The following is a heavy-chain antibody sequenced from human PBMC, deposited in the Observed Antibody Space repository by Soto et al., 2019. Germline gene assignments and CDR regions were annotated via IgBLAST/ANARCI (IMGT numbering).Heavy chain of an antibody. D-gene: IGHD3-22*01. V-gene: IGHV3-74*01. CDR3: LRGDGDYYDGNGYLGRH. CDR2: LKSDGSGT. CDR1: GFTFSSYW. J-gene: IGHJ4*02. Sequence: EVQLVESGGGLVQPGGSLRLSRAASGFTFSSYWMHWVRQAPGKGLVWVSRLKSDGSGTTYADSVKGRLTISRDNAKTPLYLQMNSLRAEDTAVYYCLRGDGDYYDGNGYLGRHWGQGTLVTVSS.